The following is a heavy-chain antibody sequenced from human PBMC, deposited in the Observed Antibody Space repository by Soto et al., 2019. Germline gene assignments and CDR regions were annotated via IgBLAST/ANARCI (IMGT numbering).Heavy chain of an antibody. D-gene: IGHD3-10*01. CDR3: ARDKNGSGFNGMDV. CDR2: INAGNGNT. CDR1: GYTFTSYA. V-gene: IGHV1-3*01. Sequence: ASVKVSCKASGYTFTSYAMHWVRRTPGQRLERMGWINAGNGNTKYSQKFQGRVTITRDTSASTAYMELSSLRSEDTAVYYCARDKNGSGFNGMDVWGQGTTVTVSS. J-gene: IGHJ6*02.